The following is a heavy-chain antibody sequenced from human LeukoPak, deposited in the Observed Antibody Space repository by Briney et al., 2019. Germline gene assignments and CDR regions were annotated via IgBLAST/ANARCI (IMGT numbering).Heavy chain of an antibody. V-gene: IGHV3-30*02. D-gene: IGHD3-22*01. CDR2: IRYDGSNK. CDR1: GFTFSSYG. Sequence: GGSLRLSCAASGFTFSSYGMHWVRQAPGKGLEWVAFIRYDGSNKYYADSVKGRFTISRDNSKNTLYLQMNSLRAEDTAVYYCAKDKGDYYDSSGSYVDYWGQGTLVTVSS. CDR3: AKDKGDYYDSSGSYVDY. J-gene: IGHJ4*02.